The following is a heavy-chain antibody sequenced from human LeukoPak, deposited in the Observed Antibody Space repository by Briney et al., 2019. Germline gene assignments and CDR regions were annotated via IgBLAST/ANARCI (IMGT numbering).Heavy chain of an antibody. CDR3: AGGFVDIVVVPAALRFDHGMDV. CDR2: ISYDGSNK. D-gene: IGHD2-2*03. Sequence: GGSLRLSCAASGFTFSSYGMHWVRQAPGKGLERVAVISYDGSNKYYADSVKGRFTISRDNSKNTLYLQMNSLRAEDTAVYYCAGGFVDIVVVPAALRFDHGMDVWGQGTMVTVSS. CDR1: GFTFSSYG. V-gene: IGHV3-30*03. J-gene: IGHJ6*02.